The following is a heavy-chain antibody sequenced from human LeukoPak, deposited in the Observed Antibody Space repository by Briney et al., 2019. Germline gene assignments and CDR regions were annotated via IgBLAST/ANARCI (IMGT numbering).Heavy chain of an antibody. J-gene: IGHJ5*02. CDR3: GRIPTAFLLTGQNRVNWFDP. Sequence: ASVKVSCKASGYTFTSYGISWVRQAPGQGLEWMGWINAYNGNTNYPQKLQGRVSMTTDTSTSTAYMELRSLRSDDTAVYYCGRIPTAFLLTGQNRVNWFDPWGQGTLVTVSS. CDR1: GYTFTSYG. V-gene: IGHV1-18*04. D-gene: IGHD3-9*01. CDR2: INAYNGNT.